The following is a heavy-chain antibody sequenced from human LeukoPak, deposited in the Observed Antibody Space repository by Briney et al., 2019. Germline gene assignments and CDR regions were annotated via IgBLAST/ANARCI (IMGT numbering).Heavy chain of an antibody. Sequence: ASVKVSCKASGFSFNKYGFSWVRQAPGQGLEWVGWIHPNSGATHYAQKFQGRLTMTRDTSISTVYMELTRLRSDDTAVYYCARDMGRYSGYDYDYWGQGTLVTASS. CDR3: ARDMGRYSGYDYDY. CDR2: IHPNSGAT. D-gene: IGHD5-12*01. V-gene: IGHV1-2*02. J-gene: IGHJ4*02. CDR1: GFSFNKYG.